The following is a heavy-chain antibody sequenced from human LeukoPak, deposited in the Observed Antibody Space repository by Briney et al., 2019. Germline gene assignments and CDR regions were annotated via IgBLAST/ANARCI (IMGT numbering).Heavy chain of an antibody. V-gene: IGHV3-23*01. CDR3: AKYASSWFYYFDY. CDR2: VSDSGGRT. Sequence: GGSLRLSCAASGFSFSRAWMSWVRQAPGKGLEWVSAVSDSGGRTYYADSVKGRFTISRDNSKNTLFLQMNSLRADDTAVYYCAKYASSWFYYFDYWGQGTLVTVSS. J-gene: IGHJ4*02. CDR1: GFSFSRAW. D-gene: IGHD6-13*01.